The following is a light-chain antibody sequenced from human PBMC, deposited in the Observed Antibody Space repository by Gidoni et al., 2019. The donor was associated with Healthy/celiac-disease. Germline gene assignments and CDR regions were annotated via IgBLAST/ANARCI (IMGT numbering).Light chain of an antibody. CDR1: SSNMGNNY. V-gene: IGLV1-51*02. CDR2: ENN. CDR3: GTWDSSLSAGGV. J-gene: IGLJ3*02. Sequence: QSVLTQPPSGTAAPGQKVTIACSGSSSNMGNNYVSWYQQLPGTAPKLLIYENNKRPSGIPDRFSGSKSGTSATLGITGLQTGDEADYYCGTWDSSLSAGGVFGGGTKLTVL.